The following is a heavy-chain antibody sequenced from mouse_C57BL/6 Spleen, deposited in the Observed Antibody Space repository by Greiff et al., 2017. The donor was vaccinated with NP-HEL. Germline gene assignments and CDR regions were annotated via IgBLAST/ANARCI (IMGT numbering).Heavy chain of an antibody. Sequence: VQLQQSGAELVKPGASVKMSCKASGYTFTTYPIEWMKQNHGKSLEWIGNFHPYNDDTKYNEKFKGKATLTVEKSSSTVYLELSRLTSDDSAVYYCSRRDYYGSSYDAWFAYWGQGTLVTVSA. CDR3: SRRDYYGSSYDAWFAY. D-gene: IGHD1-1*01. CDR2: FHPYNDDT. CDR1: GYTFTTYP. V-gene: IGHV1-47*01. J-gene: IGHJ3*01.